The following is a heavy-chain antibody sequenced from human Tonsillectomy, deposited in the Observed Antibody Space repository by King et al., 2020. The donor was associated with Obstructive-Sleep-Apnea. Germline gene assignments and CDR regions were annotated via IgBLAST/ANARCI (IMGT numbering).Heavy chain of an antibody. CDR2: INPNNGNT. D-gene: IGHD6-19*01. CDR1: GYTFGTYG. Sequence: VQLVESGAEVKKPGASVKVSCKTSGYTFGTYGITWVRQAPGQGLEWMGWINPNNGNTDYAQKLQGRVTMTPDASTTTAYMELRSLRSDDTAVYYCATFSSAWYFDYWGQGTLVTVSS. J-gene: IGHJ4*02. CDR3: ATFSSAWYFDY. V-gene: IGHV1-18*01.